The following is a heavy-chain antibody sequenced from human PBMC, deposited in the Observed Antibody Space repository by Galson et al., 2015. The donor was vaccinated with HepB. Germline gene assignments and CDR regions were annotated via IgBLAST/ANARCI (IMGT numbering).Heavy chain of an antibody. D-gene: IGHD6-13*01. J-gene: IGHJ5*02. Sequence: SVKVSCKASGYTFTSYAMHWVRQAPGQGLEWMGWISAYNGNTNYAQKLQGRVTMTTDTSTSTAYMELRSLRSDDTAVYYCARSDWQQLAPWGQGTLVTVSS. CDR1: GYTFTSYA. CDR2: ISAYNGNT. CDR3: ARSDWQQLAP. V-gene: IGHV1-18*01.